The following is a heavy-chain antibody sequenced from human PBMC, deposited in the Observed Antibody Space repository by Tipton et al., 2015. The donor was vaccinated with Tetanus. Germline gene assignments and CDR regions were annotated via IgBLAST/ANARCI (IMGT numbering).Heavy chain of an antibody. CDR3: ARANNDYPKKGPFDS. Sequence: TLSLTCSVSGGSISGSPFFWNWIRQQPGKGPEWIGYIYYSWSTFYNPSFESRVTISVDTAKNQFSLKLNSVTAADTAVYYCARANNDYPKKGPFDSWGQGILVIVSS. V-gene: IGHV4-31*03. CDR1: GGSISGSPFF. D-gene: IGHD5-12*01. CDR2: IYYSWST. J-gene: IGHJ4*02.